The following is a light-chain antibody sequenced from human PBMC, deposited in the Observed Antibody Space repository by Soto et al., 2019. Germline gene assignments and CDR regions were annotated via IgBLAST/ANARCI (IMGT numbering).Light chain of an antibody. CDR2: AAS. CDR3: LHHNFDQWT. J-gene: IGKJ1*01. V-gene: IGKV1-17*03. CDR1: QGISSS. Sequence: IQVTQSTATMSASVGDSVNITCRASQGISSSLAWFQQKQGRAPKRLIYAASRLQSGAPSRFSGSGSGTDFTLTINALEPEDVATYYCLHHNFDQWTFGQGTKVDI.